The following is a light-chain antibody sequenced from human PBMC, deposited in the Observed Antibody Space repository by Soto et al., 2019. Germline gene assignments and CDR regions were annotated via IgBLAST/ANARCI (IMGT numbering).Light chain of an antibody. CDR3: QKYNSAPHT. Sequence: DIQMTQSPSSLSAYVGDRVTITCRASQDISNYLAWYQQKPGKVLKLLIYAASTLQSGVPSRFSGSGSGTDFSLTISSLQPEDVATYYCQKYNSAPHTFGQGTKLEIK. J-gene: IGKJ2*01. CDR1: QDISNY. V-gene: IGKV1-27*01. CDR2: AAS.